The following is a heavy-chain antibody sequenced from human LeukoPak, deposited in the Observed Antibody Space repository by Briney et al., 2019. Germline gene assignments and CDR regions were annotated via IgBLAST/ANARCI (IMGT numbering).Heavy chain of an antibody. CDR2: ISACNGNT. D-gene: IGHD2-2*01. V-gene: IGHV1-18*01. Sequence: ASVKVSCKASGYTFTSYGISWVRQAPGQGLEWMGWISACNGNTNYAQKLQGRVTMTTDTSTSTAYMELRSLRSDDTAVYYCARDGLLTIVVVPAALGSFDYWGQGTLVTVSS. J-gene: IGHJ4*02. CDR1: GYTFTSYG. CDR3: ARDGLLTIVVVPAALGSFDY.